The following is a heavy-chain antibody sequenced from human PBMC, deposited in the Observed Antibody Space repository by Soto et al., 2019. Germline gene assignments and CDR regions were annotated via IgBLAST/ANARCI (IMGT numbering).Heavy chain of an antibody. CDR3: AKHSEYQLLSWRDP. V-gene: IGHV3-23*01. CDR1: GFSFSTYA. D-gene: IGHD2-2*01. J-gene: IGHJ5*02. CDR2: ISAGGGNT. Sequence: EVQLLESGGGLVQPGGSLRLSCAASGFSFSTYAMSWVCQAPGKGLAWVPGISAGGGNTYYADSVRGRFTISRDNSKNTVDLQISSLRAEDTALYYCAKHSEYQLLSWRDPWGLGTLVTVSS.